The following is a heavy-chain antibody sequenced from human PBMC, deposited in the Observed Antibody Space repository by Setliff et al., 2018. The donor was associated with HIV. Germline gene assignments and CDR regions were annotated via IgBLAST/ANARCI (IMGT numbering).Heavy chain of an antibody. J-gene: IGHJ4*02. CDR1: GVATDSNY. V-gene: IGHV4-59*01. CDR2: VYYGGIT. D-gene: IGHD6-13*01. CDR3: ARGIRTAAAPTFDH. Sequence: ETLSLTCTVSGVATDSNYWTWIRQSTGKGLEWIGYVYYGGITNYSPSLKSRVSISIDTSKNQFYLNLGSVTTADTAVYFCARGIRTAAAPTFDHWGQGALVTVS.